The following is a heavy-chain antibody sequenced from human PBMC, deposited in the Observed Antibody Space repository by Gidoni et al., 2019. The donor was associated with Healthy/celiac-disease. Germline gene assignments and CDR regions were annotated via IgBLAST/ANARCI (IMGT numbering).Heavy chain of an antibody. CDR3: ARYGAYSSGWYQAFYYYYYGMDV. CDR1: GFTFSSYW. CDR2: IKQDGSEK. Sequence: GLVQPGGSLRLSCAASGFTFSSYWMSWVRQAPGKGLEWVANIKQDGSEKYYVDSVKGRFTISRDNAKNSLYLQMNSLRAEDTAVYYCARYGAYSSGWYQAFYYYYYGMDVRGQGTTVTVSS. V-gene: IGHV3-7*01. D-gene: IGHD6-19*01. J-gene: IGHJ6*02.